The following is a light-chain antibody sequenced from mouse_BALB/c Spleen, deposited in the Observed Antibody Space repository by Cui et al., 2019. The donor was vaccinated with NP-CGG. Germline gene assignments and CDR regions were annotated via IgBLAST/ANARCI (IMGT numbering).Light chain of an antibody. CDR2: GTN. CDR3: ALWYSNHWV. CDR1: TWSVTTSNC. V-gene: IGLV1*01. Sequence: QSVVTQESALTTSLVETVTLTCRSSTWSVTTSNCANWVQEKPDHLFTGLIGGTNNRVPGVPARFSGSLIGDKAALTITGAQTEDEAMYFCALWYSNHWVFGGGTKLTV. J-gene: IGLJ1*01.